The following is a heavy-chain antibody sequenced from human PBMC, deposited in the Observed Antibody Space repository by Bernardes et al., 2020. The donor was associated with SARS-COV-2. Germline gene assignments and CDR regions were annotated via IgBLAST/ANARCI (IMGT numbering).Heavy chain of an antibody. CDR1: GFDFSDYW. J-gene: IGHJ6*02. V-gene: IGHV3-7*03. CDR3: ARSAGMDV. CDR2: IKRDGSET. Sequence: GGSLRLSCAGSGFDFSDYWMTWVRQAPGKGLEWVANIKRDGSETYYVDSVKGRFTISRDNVKNLVFLQMNSLRAEDTAVFYCARSAGMDVWGQGTMVTVS.